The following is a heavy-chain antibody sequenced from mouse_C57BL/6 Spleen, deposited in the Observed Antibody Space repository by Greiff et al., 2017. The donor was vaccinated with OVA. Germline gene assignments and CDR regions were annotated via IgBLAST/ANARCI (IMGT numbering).Heavy chain of an antibody. CDR1: GYTFTSYW. CDR2: HDPSDSFN. CDR3: ASLGYAYDVLYAMDY. V-gene: IGHV1-59*01. Sequence: VQLQQPGAEPVRPGTSVKLSCKASGYTFTSYWMHRVKQRPGQGLEWIGVHDPSDSFNNYKQKIKGKAQLSVDTAASTAYMQLSSLTSEDSAVYYFASLGYAYDVLYAMDYWGQGTSVSVSS. D-gene: IGHD2-2*01. J-gene: IGHJ4*01.